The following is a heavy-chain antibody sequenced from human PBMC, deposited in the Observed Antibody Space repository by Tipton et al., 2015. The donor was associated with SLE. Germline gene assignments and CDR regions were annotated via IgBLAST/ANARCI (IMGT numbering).Heavy chain of an antibody. J-gene: IGHJ4*02. CDR3: ARDSMVKGFDY. D-gene: IGHD5-18*01. Sequence: TLSLTCTVSGYSISSGYYWGWIRQPPGKGLEWIGYIYYSGSTNYNPSLKSRVTISVDTSKNQFSLKLSSVTAADTAVYYCARDSMVKGFDYWGQGTLVTVSS. CDR2: IYYSGST. CDR1: GYSISSGYY. V-gene: IGHV4-61*01.